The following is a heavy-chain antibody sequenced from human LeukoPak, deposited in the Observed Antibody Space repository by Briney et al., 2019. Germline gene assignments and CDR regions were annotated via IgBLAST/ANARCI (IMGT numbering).Heavy chain of an antibody. J-gene: IGHJ3*02. CDR3: ARDRSTVVTGDAFDI. V-gene: IGHV4-61*08. CDR1: GGSISSGDYY. CDR2: IYYSGST. D-gene: IGHD4-23*01. Sequence: SQTLSLTCTVSGGSISSGDYYWSWIRQPPGKGLEWIGYIYYSGSTNYNPSLKSRVTISVDTSKNQFSLKLSSVTAADTAVYYCARDRSTVVTGDAFDIWGQGTMVTVSS.